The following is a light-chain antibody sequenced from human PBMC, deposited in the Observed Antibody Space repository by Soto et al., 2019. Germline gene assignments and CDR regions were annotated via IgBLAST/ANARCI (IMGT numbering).Light chain of an antibody. V-gene: IGKV3D-15*01. CDR1: QSVSSN. CDR3: QPENTWPWT. J-gene: IGKJ1*01. Sequence: EIVMPHYPATLAVAQGARAALSCRASQSVSSNLAWYQKKPGQAPRLIIYAESDRATGIPGRLSGSGYGTDFTLIISSLEPEDWSFYDCQPENTWPWTCGQETKGDLK. CDR2: AES.